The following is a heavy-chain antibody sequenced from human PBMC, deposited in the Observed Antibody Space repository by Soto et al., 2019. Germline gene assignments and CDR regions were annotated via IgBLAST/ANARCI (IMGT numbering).Heavy chain of an antibody. CDR1: RFTLSNYD. Sequence: EVQLLESGGGLVQPGGSVRLSCAASRFTLSNYDMSWVRQAPGKGLEWVAAISGSGRNTYYTDSVKGRFTISRDNSKNTLYLQMNCLRADDTAVYFCANDASASAPPDYWGQGTLVTVSS. V-gene: IGHV3-23*01. J-gene: IGHJ4*02. CDR3: ANDASASAPPDY. D-gene: IGHD6-6*01. CDR2: ISGSGRNT.